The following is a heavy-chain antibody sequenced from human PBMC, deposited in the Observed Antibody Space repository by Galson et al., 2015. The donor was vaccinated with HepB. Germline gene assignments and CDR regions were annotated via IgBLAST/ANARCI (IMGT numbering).Heavy chain of an antibody. V-gene: IGHV1-3*01. J-gene: IGHJ6*02. CDR1: GYTFTSYA. CDR3: ARVKEYYGSGSYYNNPPYYYYGMDV. D-gene: IGHD3-10*01. Sequence: SVKVSCKASGYTFTSYAMHWVRQAPGQRLEWMGWINAGNGNTKYSQKFQGRVTITRDTSASTAYMELSSLRSEDTAVYYCARVKEYYGSGSYYNNPPYYYYGMDVWGQGTTVTVSS. CDR2: INAGNGNT.